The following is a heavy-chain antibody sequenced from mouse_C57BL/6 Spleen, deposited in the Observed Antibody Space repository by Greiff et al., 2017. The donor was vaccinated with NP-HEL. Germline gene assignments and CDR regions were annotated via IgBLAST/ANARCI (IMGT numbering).Heavy chain of an antibody. Sequence: VQLQQPGAELVRPGSSVKLSCKASGYTFTSYWMHWVKQRPIQGLEWIGNIDPSDSETHYNQKFKDKATLTVDKSSSTAYMQLSSLTSEDSAVYYCVRLYGSAGFADWGKVTLVTVSA. CDR3: VRLYGSAGFAD. CDR2: IDPSDSET. J-gene: IGHJ3*01. V-gene: IGHV1-52*01. D-gene: IGHD2-10*02. CDR1: GYTFTSYW.